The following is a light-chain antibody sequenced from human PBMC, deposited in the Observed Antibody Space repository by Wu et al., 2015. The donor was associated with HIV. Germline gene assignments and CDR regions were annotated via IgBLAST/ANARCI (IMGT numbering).Light chain of an antibody. V-gene: IGKV3-15*01. CDR3: QQYNNWPHS. J-gene: IGKJ2*03. Sequence: EIVMTQSPATLSVSPGERATLSCRASHIITSNLAWYQQKPGQAPRLLIYGASTRATGIPARFSGSGSGTEFTLTISSLQSEDFAVYYCQQYNNWPHSFGQGTKLEIK. CDR1: HIITSN. CDR2: GAS.